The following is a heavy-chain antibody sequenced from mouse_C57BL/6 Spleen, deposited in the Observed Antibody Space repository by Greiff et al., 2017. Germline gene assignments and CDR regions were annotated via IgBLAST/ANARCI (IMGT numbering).Heavy chain of an antibody. CDR2: ILPGSGST. J-gene: IGHJ2*01. D-gene: IGHD4-1*01. CDR1: GYTFTGYW. V-gene: IGHV1-9*01. Sequence: QVQLQQSGAELMQPGASVKLSCKATGYTFTGYWIAWVKQRPGHGLELIGEILPGSGSTNYNEKFKGKATFPADTSSNTAYMQLSSLTTEDSAIYYCARLSSLGRVSFDYWGQGTTLTVSS. CDR3: ARLSSLGRVSFDY.